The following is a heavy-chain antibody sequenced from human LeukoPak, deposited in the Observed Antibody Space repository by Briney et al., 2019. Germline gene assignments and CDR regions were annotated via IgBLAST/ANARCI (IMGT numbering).Heavy chain of an antibody. Sequence: SETLSLTCVVSGGSFSAHYWSWIRQPPGMGLEWIGEINHSGSTNYNPSLKSRVTMSVDTSKNQFSLKLSSVTAADTAAYYCASPSSGSSRGYFQHWGQGTLVTVSS. D-gene: IGHD3-22*01. CDR1: GGSFSAHY. CDR2: INHSGST. J-gene: IGHJ1*01. CDR3: ASPSSGSSRGYFQH. V-gene: IGHV4-34*01.